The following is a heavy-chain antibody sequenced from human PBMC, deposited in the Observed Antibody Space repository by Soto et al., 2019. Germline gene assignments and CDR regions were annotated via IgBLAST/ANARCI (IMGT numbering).Heavy chain of an antibody. V-gene: IGHV4-39*01. D-gene: IGHD1-20*01. CDR2: VFYTGFT. J-gene: IGHJ4*02. CDR3: ATSQKGYNWNYFDH. Sequence: PSETLSLTCAVSGASSSGSYYYWCWLRQSPGKGPEWIGSVFYTGFTSYNPSLESRVSVSVDTSKSQFSLKLSAVTAADTAVYYCATSQKGYNWNYFDHWGQGALVTVSS. CDR1: GASSSGSYYY.